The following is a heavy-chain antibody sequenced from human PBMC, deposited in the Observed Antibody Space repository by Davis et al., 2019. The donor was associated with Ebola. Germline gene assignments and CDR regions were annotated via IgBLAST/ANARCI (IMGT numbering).Heavy chain of an antibody. J-gene: IGHJ4*02. Sequence: GGSLRLSCAASGFTFYRYEMNWVRQAPGKGLEWVSYISGSATSTFYADSVKGRFTTSSDNARDLLYLQMDSLRVEDTAIYYCARDAFSLSRYDTEDHWGQGTLVTVSS. CDR3: ARDAFSLSRYDTEDH. CDR1: GFTFYRYE. CDR2: ISGSATST. D-gene: IGHD3-9*01. V-gene: IGHV3-48*03.